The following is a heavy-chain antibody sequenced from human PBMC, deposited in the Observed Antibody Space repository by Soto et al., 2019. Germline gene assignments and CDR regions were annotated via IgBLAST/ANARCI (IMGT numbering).Heavy chain of an antibody. CDR2: ISAYNGNT. D-gene: IGHD3-9*01. Sequence: GASVKVSCKAPGYTFTSYYMHWVRQAPGQGLEWMGWISAYNGNTNYAQKLQGRVTMTTDTSTSTAYMELRSLRSDDTAVYYCARDPPDILTGYSKASFDYWGQGTLVTVSS. V-gene: IGHV1-18*04. J-gene: IGHJ4*02. CDR1: GYTFTSYY. CDR3: ARDPPDILTGYSKASFDY.